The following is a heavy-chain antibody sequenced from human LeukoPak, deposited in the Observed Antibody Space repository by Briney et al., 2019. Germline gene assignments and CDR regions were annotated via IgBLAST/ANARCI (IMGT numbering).Heavy chain of an antibody. D-gene: IGHD6-19*01. CDR1: GFTFRTYT. CDR3: ARDSDSSGWLDYYMDV. J-gene: IGHJ6*03. CDR2: ISSSGDYT. V-gene: IGHV3-21*01. Sequence: GGSLRLSCAASGFTFRTYTINWVRQAPGKGLEWVSSISSSGDYTYYADSLKGRFTVSRDNAKNPVYLQMNSLRAGDTALYYCARDSDSSGWLDYYMDVWGKGTTVTISS.